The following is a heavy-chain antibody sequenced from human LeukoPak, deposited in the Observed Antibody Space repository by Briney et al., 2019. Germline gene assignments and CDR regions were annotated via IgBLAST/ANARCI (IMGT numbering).Heavy chain of an antibody. CDR1: GFTFSSYA. D-gene: IGHD5-12*01. V-gene: IGHV3-30*04. J-gene: IGHJ4*02. CDR3: ARDSPDIVATIVASNYFDY. Sequence: GGSLRLSCAASGFTFSSYAMHWVRQAPGKGLEWVAVISHDGSNKYYADSVKGRFTISRDNSKNTLYLQMNSLRAEDTAVYYCARDSPDIVATIVASNYFDYWGQGTLVTVSS. CDR2: ISHDGSNK.